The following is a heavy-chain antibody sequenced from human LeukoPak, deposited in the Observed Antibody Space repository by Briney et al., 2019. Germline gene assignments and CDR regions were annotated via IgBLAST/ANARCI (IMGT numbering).Heavy chain of an antibody. D-gene: IGHD1-26*01. CDR2: IKQDGSEK. CDR3: ARDKRVGPTLFDY. Sequence: GGSLRLSCAASGFTFSSYAMNWVRQAPGKGLEWVANIKQDGSEKNYVDSVKGRFTISRDNAKNSLYLQMDSLRAEDTAVYYCARDKRVGPTLFDYWGQGTLVTVSS. J-gene: IGHJ4*02. CDR1: GFTFSSYA. V-gene: IGHV3-7*01.